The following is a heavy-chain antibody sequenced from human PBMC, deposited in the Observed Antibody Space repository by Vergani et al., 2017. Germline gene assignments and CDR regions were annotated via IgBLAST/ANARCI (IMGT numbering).Heavy chain of an antibody. V-gene: IGHV4-39*07. CDR2: IYYSGST. CDR1: GGSISSSSYY. CDR3: ARARHDYGDYGTSYYMDV. D-gene: IGHD4-17*01. J-gene: IGHJ6*03. Sequence: QLQLQESGPGLVKPSETLSLTCTVSGGSISSSSYYWGWIRQPPGKGLEWIGSIYYSGSTYYNPSLKCRVTISVDTSKNQFSLKLSSVTAADTAVYYCARARHDYGDYGTSYYMDVWGKGTTVTVSS.